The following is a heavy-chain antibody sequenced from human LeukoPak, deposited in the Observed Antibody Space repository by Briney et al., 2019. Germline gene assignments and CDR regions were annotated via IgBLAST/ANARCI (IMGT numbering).Heavy chain of an antibody. CDR3: ARASMTKGHY. V-gene: IGHV4-39*07. J-gene: IGHJ4*02. Sequence: SETLSLTCTVSGGSISSSSYYWGWIRQPPGKGLEWIGSIYYSGSTYYNPSLKSRVTISVDTSKNQFSLKLSSVTAADTAVYYCARASMTKGHYWGQGTLVTVSS. CDR2: IYYSGST. CDR1: GGSISSSSYY.